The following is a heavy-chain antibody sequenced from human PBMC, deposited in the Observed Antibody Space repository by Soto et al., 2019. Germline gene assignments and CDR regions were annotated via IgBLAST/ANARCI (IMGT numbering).Heavy chain of an antibody. D-gene: IGHD2-2*02. V-gene: IGHV3-33*01. CDR2: IWYDGSNK. CDR1: GFTFSSYG. CDR3: AREAGCSSTSCYIGY. J-gene: IGHJ4*02. Sequence: GGSLRLSCAAPGFTFSSYGMHWVRQAPGKGLEWVAVIWYDGSNKYYADSVKGRFTISRDNSKNTLYLQMNSLRAEDTAVYYCAREAGCSSTSCYIGYWGQGTLVTVSS.